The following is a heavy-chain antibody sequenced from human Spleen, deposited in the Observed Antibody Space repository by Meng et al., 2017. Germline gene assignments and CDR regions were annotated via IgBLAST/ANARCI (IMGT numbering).Heavy chain of an antibody. CDR1: GGSVSSGSYY. CDR3: ARRSHLAHYFDY. Sequence: QMPLQESCPGLVRPSETLSLPCTVPGGSVSSGSYYWSWIRQPPGKGLEWIAYIYYSGSTKYNPSLKSRVTISVDTSKNQFSLKLTSVTAADTAVYYCARRSHLAHYFDYWGQGTLVTVSS. J-gene: IGHJ4*02. V-gene: IGHV4-61*01. CDR2: IYYSGST.